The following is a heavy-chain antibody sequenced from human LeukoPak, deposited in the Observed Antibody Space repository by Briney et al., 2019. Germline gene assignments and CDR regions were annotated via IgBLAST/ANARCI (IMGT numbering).Heavy chain of an antibody. CDR2: INWNGGST. D-gene: IGHD3-10*01. Sequence: GGSLRLSCAASGFTFDDYGMSWVRQAPGKGLEWASGINWNGGSTGYADSVKGRFTISRDNAKNSLYLQVSSLRAEDTAWYYCARGQNYYGSGSQTFDIWGQGTMVTVSS. CDR3: ARGQNYYGSGSQTFDI. J-gene: IGHJ3*02. CDR1: GFTFDDYG. V-gene: IGHV3-20*04.